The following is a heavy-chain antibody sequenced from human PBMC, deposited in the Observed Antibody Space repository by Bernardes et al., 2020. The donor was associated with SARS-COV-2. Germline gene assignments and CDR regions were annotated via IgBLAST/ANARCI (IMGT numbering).Heavy chain of an antibody. V-gene: IGHV3-33*08. J-gene: IGHJ4*02. Sequence: VGSLRLSCAASGFTFSSYGMHWVRQAPGKGLEWVAVIWYDGSNKYYADSVKGRFTISRDNSKNTLYLQMNSLRAEDTAVYYCARDIPLGDGDYVRWGQGTLVTVSS. CDR1: GFTFSSYG. CDR3: ARDIPLGDGDYVR. D-gene: IGHD4-17*01. CDR2: IWYDGSNK.